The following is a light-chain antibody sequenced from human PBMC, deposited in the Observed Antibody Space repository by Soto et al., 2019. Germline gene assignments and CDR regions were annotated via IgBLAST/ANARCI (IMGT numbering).Light chain of an antibody. CDR1: QSISVW. V-gene: IGKV1-5*03. CDR2: EAS. CDR3: QQYNSYPPT. Sequence: DIQMTQSPSTLSASVGDRVTITCRASQSISVWLAWYQQKPGKAPKLLIYEASRLESGVPSRFSGSGSETDFTLTISRLQPDDSATYYCQQYNSYPPTFGQGTKVDIK. J-gene: IGKJ1*01.